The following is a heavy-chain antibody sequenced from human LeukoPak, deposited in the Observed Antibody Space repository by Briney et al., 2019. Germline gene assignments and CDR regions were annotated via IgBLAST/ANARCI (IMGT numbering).Heavy chain of an antibody. CDR3: ARVKALSGTTTGGMDV. CDR1: GFIFSNYA. D-gene: IGHD1-20*01. J-gene: IGHJ6*02. V-gene: IGHV3-23*01. CDR2: ISGSGGST. Sequence: GGSLRLSCAGSGFIFSNYAMSWVRQAPGKGLEWVSGISGSGGSTNYADSVKGRFTISRDNSKNTLYLQMNSLRAEDTALYYCARVKALSGTTTGGMDVWGQGTTVTVSS.